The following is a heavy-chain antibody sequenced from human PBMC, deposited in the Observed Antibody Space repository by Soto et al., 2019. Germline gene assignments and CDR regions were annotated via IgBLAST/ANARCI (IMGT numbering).Heavy chain of an antibody. CDR2: ITPNTGGT. CDR1: GYSFSGVH. D-gene: IGHD2-21*01. J-gene: IGHJ5*02. Sequence: SLNVSCKASGYSFSGVHIHWGRQAPGHGLEWMGWITPNTGGTNYAQKFQGRVTMTRDTSITTAYLEMTSLTFDDTAVYYCARGRSLRWDWFDPWGQGTLVTVSS. CDR3: ARGRSLRWDWFDP. V-gene: IGHV1-2*02.